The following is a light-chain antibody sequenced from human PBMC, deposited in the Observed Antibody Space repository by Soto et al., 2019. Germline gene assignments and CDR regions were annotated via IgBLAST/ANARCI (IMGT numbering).Light chain of an antibody. Sequence: DIQMTQSPSTLSASVGDRVTITCRASQSISGWLAWYQQRPGKAPKLLIYDASSLESGVPSRFSGSGSGTKFTLTFGGLQPDDFPTYYCQQYSGYSLFTFGPGTIVDIK. J-gene: IGKJ3*01. CDR3: QQYSGYSLFT. CDR2: DAS. CDR1: QSISGW. V-gene: IGKV1-5*01.